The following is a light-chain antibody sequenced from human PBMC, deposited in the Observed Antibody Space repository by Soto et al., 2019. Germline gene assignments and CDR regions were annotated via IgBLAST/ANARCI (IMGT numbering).Light chain of an antibody. J-gene: IGKJ1*01. V-gene: IGKV1-39*01. Sequence: DIQLTQSPSTLPAYVGDRVTITCRASQTASKSLNWYQQRPGKAPELLVYATSHLQRGVPSRFSGSGSGTDFTLVISSLQPEDFATYYCQQSYSLPPTFGQGTRVEI. CDR3: QQSYSLPPT. CDR1: QTASKS. CDR2: ATS.